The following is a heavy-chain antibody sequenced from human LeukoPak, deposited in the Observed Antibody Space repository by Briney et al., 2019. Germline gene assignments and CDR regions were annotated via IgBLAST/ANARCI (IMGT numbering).Heavy chain of an antibody. CDR1: GYSFTAFH. Sequence: ASVKVSCKASGYSFTAFHIHWVRQAPGQGLEWMGSINPNSGGTKYAQKFQGTVTMTRDTSISTAYMELSRLSPVDTAVYFCARVYYDRTGVLAWGPKKISYTYRMDVWGQGTTVTVSS. D-gene: IGHD3-22*01. CDR2: INPNSGGT. CDR3: ARVYYDRTGVLAWGPKKISYTYRMDV. J-gene: IGHJ6*02. V-gene: IGHV1-2*02.